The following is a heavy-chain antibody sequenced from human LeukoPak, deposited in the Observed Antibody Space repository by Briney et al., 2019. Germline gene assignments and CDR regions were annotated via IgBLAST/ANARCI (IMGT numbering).Heavy chain of an antibody. CDR1: GFTFSSYA. D-gene: IGHD3-22*01. V-gene: IGHV3-23*01. CDR2: ISRSGGST. Sequence: GGSLRLSCAASGFTFSSYAMSWVRQAPGKGLEWVSVISRSGGSTYYACSVKGRFTISRDNSKNTLYLQMNSLRAEDTAVYYCAKGLPYYYDSSGFYPFDCWGQGTLVTVSS. J-gene: IGHJ4*02. CDR3: AKGLPYYYDSSGFYPFDC.